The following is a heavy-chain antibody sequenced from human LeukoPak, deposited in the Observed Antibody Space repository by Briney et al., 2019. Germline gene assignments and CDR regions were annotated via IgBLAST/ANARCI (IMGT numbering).Heavy chain of an antibody. D-gene: IGHD3-9*01. CDR1: GGTFSSYA. CDR3: AAGRILRYFDYFDY. CDR2: IIPIFGTA. Sequence: ASVKVSCKASGGTFSSYAISWVRQAPGQGLEWMGGIIPIFGTAIYAQKFQGRVTMTEDTSTDTAYMELSSLRSEDTAVYYCAAGRILRYFDYFDYWGQGTLVPSPQ. J-gene: IGHJ4*02. V-gene: IGHV1-69*06.